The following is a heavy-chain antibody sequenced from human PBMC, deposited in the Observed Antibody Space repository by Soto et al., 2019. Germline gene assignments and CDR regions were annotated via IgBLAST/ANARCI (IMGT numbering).Heavy chain of an antibody. J-gene: IGHJ4*02. Sequence: QVQLVESGGGLVKPGGSLRLSCAVSGFTFSDYYMTWIRQAPGKGLEWVSYISSSTSHTNYADSVKGRFTISRDNAKNSLFLQMNILRAEDTAVYYGARGRGAAADYFDFWGQGTLVTVSS. CDR1: GFTFSDYY. D-gene: IGHD6-13*01. CDR3: ARGRGAAADYFDF. V-gene: IGHV3-11*05. CDR2: ISSSTSHT.